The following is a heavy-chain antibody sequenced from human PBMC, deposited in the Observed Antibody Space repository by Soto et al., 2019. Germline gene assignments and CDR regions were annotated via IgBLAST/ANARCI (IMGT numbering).Heavy chain of an antibody. Sequence: DEQLLESGGGLVQPRGSLRLSCAASGITFSSYSMSWVRQSPGKGLEWVSSISSSGDVTYDADSVKGRFTISRDNSKNSLYLQMNSLRAEDTAIYYCAKTGGFSGSYHFISWGQGTLVTVSS. CDR2: ISSSGDVT. J-gene: IGHJ4*02. D-gene: IGHD1-26*01. V-gene: IGHV3-23*01. CDR3: AKTGGFSGSYHFIS. CDR1: GITFSSYS.